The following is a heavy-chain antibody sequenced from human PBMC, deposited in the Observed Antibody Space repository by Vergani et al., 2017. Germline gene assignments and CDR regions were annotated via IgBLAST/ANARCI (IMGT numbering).Heavy chain of an antibody. CDR1: GFTFSNYA. V-gene: IGHV3-23*01. CDR2: ISGSVGTT. Sequence: EVQLLESGGGLVQPGGSLRLSCATSGFTFSNYAMSWVRQAPGKGLEWVSAISGSVGTTYYADSVKGRFTISRDNSKNTLYLQMNSLRAEDTAVYYCAKVQQWLLRSFDYWGQGTLVTVSS. D-gene: IGHD6-19*01. CDR3: AKVQQWLLRSFDY. J-gene: IGHJ4*02.